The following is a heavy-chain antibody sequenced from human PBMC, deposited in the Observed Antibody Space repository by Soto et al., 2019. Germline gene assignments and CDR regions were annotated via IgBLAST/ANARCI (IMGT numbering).Heavy chain of an antibody. CDR1: GGSVSSGSYY. CDR3: ARVSHYYDSSGYSEFDY. Sequence: SETLSLTCTVSGGSVSSGSYYWSWIRQPPGKGLEWIGYIYYSGSTNYNPSLKSRVTISVDTSKNQFSLKLSSVTAADTAVYYCARVSHYYDSSGYSEFDYWGQGTLVTVSS. J-gene: IGHJ4*02. CDR2: IYYSGST. D-gene: IGHD3-22*01. V-gene: IGHV4-61*01.